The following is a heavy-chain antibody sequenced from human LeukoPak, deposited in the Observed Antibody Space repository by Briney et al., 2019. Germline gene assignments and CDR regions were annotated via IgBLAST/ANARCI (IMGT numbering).Heavy chain of an antibody. CDR2: TYYSGST. Sequence: SESLSLTCPVSGGSISSSSYYWGWIRHPPGKGLEWSGSTYYSGSTYYNQSLKSRVTISADTSKNQFSLKLSSVTAADTAVYYCARDAYSSSSRSNYFDYWGQGTLVTVFS. J-gene: IGHJ4*02. CDR3: ARDAYSSSSRSNYFDY. CDR1: GGSISSSSYY. D-gene: IGHD6-6*01. V-gene: IGHV4-39*07.